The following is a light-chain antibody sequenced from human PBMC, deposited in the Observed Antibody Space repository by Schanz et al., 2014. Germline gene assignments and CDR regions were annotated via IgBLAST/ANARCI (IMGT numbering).Light chain of an antibody. J-gene: IGKJ1*01. V-gene: IGKV1-5*01. CDR2: DAS. CDR3: QQSYSSSWT. Sequence: DIQMTQSPSTLSASVGDRVTITCRASQSFNNWLAWYQQKPGKAPKLLIYDASSLESGVPSRFSGSGFGTEFTLTISSLQPEDFATYYCQQSYSSSWTFGQGTKVEIK. CDR1: QSFNNW.